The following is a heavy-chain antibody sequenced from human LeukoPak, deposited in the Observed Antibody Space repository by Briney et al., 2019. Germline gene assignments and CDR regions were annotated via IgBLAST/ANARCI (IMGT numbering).Heavy chain of an antibody. CDR1: GFTFSSYG. Sequence: GGSLRLSCAASGFTFSSYGMHWVRQAPGKGLEWVAVISYDGSNKYYADSVKGRFTISRDNSKNTLYLQMNSLRAEDTAVYYCARGPDSSGYYYYYGMDVWGQGTTVTVSS. V-gene: IGHV3-30*03. J-gene: IGHJ6*02. D-gene: IGHD3-22*01. CDR3: ARGPDSSGYYYYYGMDV. CDR2: ISYDGSNK.